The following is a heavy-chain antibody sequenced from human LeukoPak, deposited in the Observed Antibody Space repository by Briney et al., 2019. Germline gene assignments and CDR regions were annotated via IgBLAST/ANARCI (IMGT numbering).Heavy chain of an antibody. CDR1: GFTFGSYS. CDR2: ISSSSSYI. J-gene: IGHJ4*02. Sequence: GGSLRLSCAASGFTFGSYSMNWVRQAPGKGLEWVSSISSSSSYIYYADSVKGRFTISRDNAKNSLYLQMNSLRAEDTAVYYCARDSVGYGGTSDFDYWGQGTLVTVSS. CDR3: ARDSVGYGGTSDFDY. V-gene: IGHV3-21*01. D-gene: IGHD2-15*01.